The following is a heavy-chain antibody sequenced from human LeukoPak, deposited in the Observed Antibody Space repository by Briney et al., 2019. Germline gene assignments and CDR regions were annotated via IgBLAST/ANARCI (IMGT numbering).Heavy chain of an antibody. CDR2: ISGSGGST. CDR1: GFTFSSYA. D-gene: IGHD3-10*01. Sequence: SGGSLRLSCAASGFTFSSYAMSWVRQAPGKGLEWVSAISGSGGSTYYADSVKGRFTISRDNSKNTLYLQMNSLRAEDTAVYYCATQNLWFGELLHYWGQGTLVTVSS. V-gene: IGHV3-23*01. CDR3: ATQNLWFGELLHY. J-gene: IGHJ4*02.